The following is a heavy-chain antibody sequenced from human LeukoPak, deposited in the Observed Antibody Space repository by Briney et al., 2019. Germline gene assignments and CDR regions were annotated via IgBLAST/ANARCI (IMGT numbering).Heavy chain of an antibody. D-gene: IGHD3-22*01. CDR3: AKPNTYDSSGYARI. CDR2: ISGSGGST. CDR1: GFTFSSYA. Sequence: GGSLRLSCAASGFTFSSYAMSWVRQAPGKGLEWVSAISGSGGSTYYADSVKGRFTISRDNSKNTLYLQMNSLGAEDTAVYYCAKPNTYDSSGYARIWGQGTLVTVSS. V-gene: IGHV3-23*01. J-gene: IGHJ4*02.